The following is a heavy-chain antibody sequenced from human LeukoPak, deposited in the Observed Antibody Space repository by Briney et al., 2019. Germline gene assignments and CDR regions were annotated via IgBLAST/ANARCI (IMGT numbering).Heavy chain of an antibody. V-gene: IGHV3-33*06. Sequence: PGGSLRLSCAASGFTFSSYGMHWVRQAPGKGPEWVAVIWYDGSNKYYADSVKGRFTISRDNSKNTLYLQMNSLRAEDTAVYYCAKVMTTVTDDAFDIWGQGTMVTVSS. CDR3: AKVMTTVTDDAFDI. D-gene: IGHD4-17*01. CDR2: IWYDGSNK. J-gene: IGHJ3*02. CDR1: GFTFSSYG.